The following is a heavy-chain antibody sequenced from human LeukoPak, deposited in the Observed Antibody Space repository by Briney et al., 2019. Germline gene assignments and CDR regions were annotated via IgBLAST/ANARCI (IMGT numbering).Heavy chain of an antibody. V-gene: IGHV1-2*02. D-gene: IGHD6-19*01. CDR3: ARDSHSSGWYLPDY. J-gene: IGHJ4*02. Sequence: ASVKVSCKAYGYTFTGYYMHWVRQAPGQGLEWMGWINPNTGDTNYAQKFQGRVTMTRDTSISTAYMELNRLRSDDTAVYYCARDSHSSGWYLPDYWGQGTLVTVSS. CDR1: GYTFTGYY. CDR2: INPNTGDT.